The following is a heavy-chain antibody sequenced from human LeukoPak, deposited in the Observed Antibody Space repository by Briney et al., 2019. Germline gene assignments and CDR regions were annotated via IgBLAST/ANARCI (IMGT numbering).Heavy chain of an antibody. J-gene: IGHJ6*03. D-gene: IGHD6-13*01. V-gene: IGHV1-69*06. CDR1: GGTFSSYA. Sequence: GASVKVSCKASGGTFSSYAISWVRQAPGQGLEWMGGIIPIFGTANYAQKVQGRVTITADKSTSTAYMELSSLRSEDTAVYYCARDEYSSGWYGSYYYYYMDVWGKGTTVTVSS. CDR2: IIPIFGTA. CDR3: ARDEYSSGWYGSYYYYYMDV.